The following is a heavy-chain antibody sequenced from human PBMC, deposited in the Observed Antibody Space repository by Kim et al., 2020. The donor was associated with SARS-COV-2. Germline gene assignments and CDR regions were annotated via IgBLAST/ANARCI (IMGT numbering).Heavy chain of an antibody. J-gene: IGHJ5*02. D-gene: IGHD7-27*01. V-gene: IGHV4-59*01. CDR2: T. CDR3: ASRQSLGWFDP. Sequence: TNYNPSRKSRVTISVDTSKNQFSLKLSAVTAADTAVYYCASRQSLGWFDPWGQGTLVTVSS.